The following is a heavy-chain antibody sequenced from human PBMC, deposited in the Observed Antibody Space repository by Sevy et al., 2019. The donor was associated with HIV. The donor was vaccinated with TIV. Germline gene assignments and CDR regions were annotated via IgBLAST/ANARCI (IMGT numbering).Heavy chain of an antibody. D-gene: IGHD3-9*01. V-gene: IGHV3-53*01. CDR3: ARDAPFLRYFYSDSPH. J-gene: IGHJ4*02. Sequence: GGSLRLSCAASGFTVSSNYMSWVRQAPGKGLEWVSVIYSGGSTYYADSVKGGFTISRDNAKNKLYLQMNRLSAEDTAVYYCARDAPFLRYFYSDSPHWGQGTLVTVSS. CDR2: IYSGGST. CDR1: GFTVSSNY.